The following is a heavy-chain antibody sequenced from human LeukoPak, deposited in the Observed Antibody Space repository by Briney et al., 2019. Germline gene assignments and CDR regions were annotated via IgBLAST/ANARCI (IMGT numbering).Heavy chain of an antibody. CDR1: GASISSGRFY. CDR2: IYTSGSTTSVST. J-gene: IGHJ5*02. V-gene: IGHV4-61*02. D-gene: IGHD3-22*01. Sequence: SQTLSLTCTVSGASISSGRFYWSWIRQPAGKGLDWIGRIYTSGSTTSVSTNYNPSLKSLVTISVDTSKNQFSLRLRSVTAADTAVYYCARVDYDSRGSYYDNWFDPWGQGSLVTVSS. CDR3: ARVDYDSRGSYYDNWFDP.